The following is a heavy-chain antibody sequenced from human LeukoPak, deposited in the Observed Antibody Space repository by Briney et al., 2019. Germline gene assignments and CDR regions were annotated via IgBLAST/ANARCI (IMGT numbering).Heavy chain of an antibody. CDR1: GFTFSDYY. CDR2: ISSSGSTI. J-gene: IGHJ5*02. V-gene: IGHV3-11*04. CDR3: ASDPDIVVVPAAMPEINWFDP. Sequence: PGGSLRLSCAASGFTFSDYYMSWIRQAPGKGLEWVSYISSSGSTIYYADSVKGRFTISRDNAKNSLYLQMNSLRAEDTAVYYCASDPDIVVVPAAMPEINWFDPWGQGTPVTVSS. D-gene: IGHD2-2*01.